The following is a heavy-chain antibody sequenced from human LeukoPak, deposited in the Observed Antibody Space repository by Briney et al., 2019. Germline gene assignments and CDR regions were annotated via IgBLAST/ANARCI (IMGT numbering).Heavy chain of an antibody. CDR1: GFTFSSYA. CDR2: ISGSGGST. V-gene: IGHV3-23*01. D-gene: IGHD6-19*01. CDR3: AKVSGWYPGLHKPVDY. J-gene: IGHJ4*02. Sequence: PGGSLRLSCAASGFTFSSYAMSWVRQAPGKGLEWVSAISGSGGSTYYADSVKGRFTISRDNSKNTLYLQMNSLRAEDTAVYYCAKVSGWYPGLHKPVDYWGQRTLVTVSS.